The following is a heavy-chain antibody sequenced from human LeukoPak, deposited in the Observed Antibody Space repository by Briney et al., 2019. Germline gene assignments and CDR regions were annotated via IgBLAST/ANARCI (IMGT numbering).Heavy chain of an antibody. CDR1: GFTFSSYS. V-gene: IGHV3-21*01. Sequence: PGGSLRLSCAASGFTFSSYSMNWVRQAPGKGLEWVSSISSSSSYIYYADSVKGRFTISRDNAKNSLYLQMNSLRAEDTAVYYCAREYSGYVPFDYWGRGTLVTVSS. D-gene: IGHD3-22*01. CDR3: AREYSGYVPFDY. CDR2: ISSSSSYI. J-gene: IGHJ4*02.